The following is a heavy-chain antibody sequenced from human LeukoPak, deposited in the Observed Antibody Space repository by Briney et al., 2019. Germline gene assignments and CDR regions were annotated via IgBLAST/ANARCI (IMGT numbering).Heavy chain of an antibody. CDR1: GGSISGFY. D-gene: IGHD1-26*01. CDR2: IYYSGST. J-gene: IGHJ4*02. Sequence: PSETLSLTCTVVGGSISGFYCSWIRQPPGKGLEWSGYIYYSGSTYYNPSLKSRVTISVETSKNQFSLRLSSVTAADTAVYYCARDAGGVYYFDYWGQGTLVTVSS. V-gene: IGHV4-59*12. CDR3: ARDAGGVYYFDY.